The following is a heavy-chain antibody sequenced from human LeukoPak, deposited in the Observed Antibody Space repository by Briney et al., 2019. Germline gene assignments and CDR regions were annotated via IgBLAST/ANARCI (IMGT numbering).Heavy chain of an antibody. CDR2: IRSKAYGGTT. Sequence: GGSLRLSCTASGFTFCDYAMSWFRQAPGKGLEWVGFIRSKAYGGTTEYAASVKGRFTISRDDSKSIAYLQMNSLKTEDTAVYYCTRAASTSYDYVWGSYRYKYWGQGTLVTVSS. J-gene: IGHJ4*02. V-gene: IGHV3-49*03. CDR3: TRAASTSYDYVWGSYRYKY. D-gene: IGHD3-16*02. CDR1: GFTFCDYA.